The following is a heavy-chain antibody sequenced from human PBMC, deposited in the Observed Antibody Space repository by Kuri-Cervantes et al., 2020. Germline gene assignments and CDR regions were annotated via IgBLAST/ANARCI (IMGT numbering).Heavy chain of an antibody. Sequence: LRLSCTVSGGSISSGNYYWSWIRQPAGKGLEWIGRIYTSGSTNYNPSLKSRVTISVDTSKNQFSLKLSSVTAADTAVYYCARVSQLESPFDYWGQGNLVTVSS. J-gene: IGHJ4*02. CDR3: ARVSQLESPFDY. CDR1: GGSISSGNYY. D-gene: IGHD6-13*01. V-gene: IGHV4-61*02. CDR2: IYTSGST.